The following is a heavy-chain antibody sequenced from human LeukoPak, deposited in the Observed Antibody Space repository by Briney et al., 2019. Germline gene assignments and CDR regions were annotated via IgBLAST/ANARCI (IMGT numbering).Heavy chain of an antibody. J-gene: IGHJ4*02. D-gene: IGHD5-18*01. CDR2: ISGSGSST. Sequence: GGSLRLSCAASGFTFSSYAMSWVRQAPGKGLEWVSAISGSGSSTYYADSVKGRFTISRDNSKNTLYLQMNSLRAEDTAVYYCAKIEGSYGPQDPFDYWGQGTLVTVSS. CDR1: GFTFSSYA. V-gene: IGHV3-23*01. CDR3: AKIEGSYGPQDPFDY.